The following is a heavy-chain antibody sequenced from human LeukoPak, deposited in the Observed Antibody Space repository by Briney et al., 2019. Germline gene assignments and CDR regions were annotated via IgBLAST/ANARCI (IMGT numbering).Heavy chain of an antibody. CDR3: ARGGKYYDYVWGSYIFDY. CDR2: ISYGGST. V-gene: IGHV4-39*01. Sequence: SETLSLTCTVSGGSISSNSNYWAWIRQPPGRGLEWIGSISYGGSTYYSPSLESRVTISVDTSKNQFSLRLSSVTAADTAVYYCARGGKYYDYVWGSYIFDYWGQGTLVTVSS. D-gene: IGHD3-16*01. CDR1: GGSISSNSNY. J-gene: IGHJ4*02.